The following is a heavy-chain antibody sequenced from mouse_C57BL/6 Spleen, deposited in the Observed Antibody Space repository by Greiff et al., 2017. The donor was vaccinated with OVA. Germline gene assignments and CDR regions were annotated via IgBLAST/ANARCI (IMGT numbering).Heavy chain of an antibody. Sequence: QVHVKQPGAELVKPGASVKMSCKASGYTFTSYWITWVKQRPGQGLEWIGDIYPGSGSTNYNEKFRSKATLTVDTSSSTAYMQLSSLTSEDSAVYYCACITTVVGGAMDYWGQGTSVTVSS. J-gene: IGHJ4*01. CDR1: GYTFTSYW. CDR3: ACITTVVGGAMDY. CDR2: IYPGSGST. D-gene: IGHD1-1*01. V-gene: IGHV1-55*01.